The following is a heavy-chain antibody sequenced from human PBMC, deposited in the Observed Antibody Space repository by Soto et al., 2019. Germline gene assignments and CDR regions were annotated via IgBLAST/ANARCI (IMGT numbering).Heavy chain of an antibody. D-gene: IGHD5-12*01. V-gene: IGHV1-2*04. Sequence: ASVKVSCKASGYTFTGYYMHWVRQAPGQGLEWMGWINPNSGGTNYAQKFQGWVTMTRDTSISTAYMELSRLRSDDTAVYYCARDLVVARPGGDYYYYGMAFGAQGTTDPVSS. CDR3: ARDLVVARPGGDYYYYGMAF. CDR2: INPNSGGT. CDR1: GYTFTGYY. J-gene: IGHJ6*02.